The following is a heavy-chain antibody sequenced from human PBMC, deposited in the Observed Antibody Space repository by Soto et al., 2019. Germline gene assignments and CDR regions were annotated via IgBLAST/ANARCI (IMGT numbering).Heavy chain of an antibody. D-gene: IGHD6-13*01. CDR3: ARSGGNYSSSWYFDY. V-gene: IGHV3-30*04. CDR2: ISYDGSNK. J-gene: IGHJ4*02. CDR1: GFTFSSYA. Sequence: GGSQRLSCAASGFTFSSYAMHWVRQAPGKGLEWVAVISYDGSNKYYADSVKGRFTISRDNSKNTLYLQMNSLRAEDTAVYYCARSGGNYSSSWYFDYWGQGTLVTVSS.